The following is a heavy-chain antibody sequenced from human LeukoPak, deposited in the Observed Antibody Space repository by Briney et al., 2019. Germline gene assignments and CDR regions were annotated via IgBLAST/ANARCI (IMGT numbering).Heavy chain of an antibody. CDR1: GGSMSSGSYY. CDR3: ASCLKWISSGCPLDY. Sequence: ASETLSLTCTVSGGSMSSGSYYWSWIRQPAGKGLEWIGRIYTSGSTNYNPSLKSRLTISVDTSKNQFSLKLSSVTAADTAVYYCASCLKWISSGCPLDYWGQGTLVTVSS. CDR2: IYTSGST. D-gene: IGHD6-19*01. J-gene: IGHJ4*02. V-gene: IGHV4-61*02.